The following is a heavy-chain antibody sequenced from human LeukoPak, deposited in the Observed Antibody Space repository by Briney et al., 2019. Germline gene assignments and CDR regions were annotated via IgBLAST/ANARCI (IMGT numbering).Heavy chain of an antibody. CDR3: ARHSSITIFGVVTSFPYYYMDV. J-gene: IGHJ6*03. CDR1: GGSISSYY. D-gene: IGHD3-3*01. Sequence: SETLSLTCTVSGGSISSYYWSWIRQPPGKGLEWIGYIYTSGITNYNPSLKSRVTISVDTSKNQFSLKLSSVTAADTAVYYCARHSSITIFGVVTSFPYYYMDVWGKGTTVTVSS. V-gene: IGHV4-4*09. CDR2: IYTSGIT.